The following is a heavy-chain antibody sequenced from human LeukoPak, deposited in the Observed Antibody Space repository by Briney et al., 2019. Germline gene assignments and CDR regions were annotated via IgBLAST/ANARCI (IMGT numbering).Heavy chain of an antibody. CDR2: ISGGGGST. CDR1: GFTFSSYA. CDR3: AKDQVELGYCSSTSCYTFDY. D-gene: IGHD2-2*02. J-gene: IGHJ4*02. V-gene: IGHV3-23*01. Sequence: GASLRLSCAASGFTFSSYAMSWVRQAPGKGLEWVSAISGGGGSTYYADSVKGRFTISRDNSKNTLYLQMNSLRAEDTAVYYCAKDQVELGYCSSTSCYTFDYWGQGTLVTVSS.